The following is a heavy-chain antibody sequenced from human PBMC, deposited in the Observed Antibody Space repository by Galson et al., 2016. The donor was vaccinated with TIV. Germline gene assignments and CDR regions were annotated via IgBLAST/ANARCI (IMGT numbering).Heavy chain of an antibody. Sequence: SLRLSCAASGFTVSSKYMSWVRQAPGKGLEWVSLIYSDGSTYYADSVKGRFTISRDNSKNTVYLQLNSLRAEDTAVYYCAKTTPAEIQLGYDFDNWGQGTLVTASS. CDR1: GFTVSSKY. J-gene: IGHJ4*02. CDR2: IYSDGST. V-gene: IGHV3-53*01. CDR3: AKTTPAEIQLGYDFDN. D-gene: IGHD5-18*01.